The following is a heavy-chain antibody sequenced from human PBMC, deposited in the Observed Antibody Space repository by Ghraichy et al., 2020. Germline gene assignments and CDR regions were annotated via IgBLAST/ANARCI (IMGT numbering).Heavy chain of an antibody. J-gene: IGHJ6*02. CDR1: GFTFSSYA. Sequence: LSLTCAASGFTFSSYAINWVRQAPGKGLEWVSATSGSAYSTYYADSVKGRFTISRDNSKNTLYLQMNSLRAEDTAVYYCAKVGYCSGDSCFYFYYGLDVWGQGTTVTVSS. V-gene: IGHV3-23*01. CDR2: TSGSAYST. D-gene: IGHD2-15*01. CDR3: AKVGYCSGDSCFYFYYGLDV.